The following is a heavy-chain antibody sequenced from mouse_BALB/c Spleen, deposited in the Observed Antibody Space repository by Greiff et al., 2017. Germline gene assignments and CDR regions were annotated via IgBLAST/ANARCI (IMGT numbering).Heavy chain of an antibody. CDR2: ISSGGSYT. Sequence: EVKLVESGGGLVQPGGSLKLSCAASGFTFSSYTMSWVRQTPEKRLEWVATISSGGSYTYYPDSVKGRFTISRDNAKNTLYLQMSSLKSEDTAMYYCTRVLTGTGNYFDYWGQGTTLTVSS. CDR3: TRVLTGTGNYFDY. J-gene: IGHJ2*01. V-gene: IGHV5-6-4*01. D-gene: IGHD4-1*01. CDR1: GFTFSSYT.